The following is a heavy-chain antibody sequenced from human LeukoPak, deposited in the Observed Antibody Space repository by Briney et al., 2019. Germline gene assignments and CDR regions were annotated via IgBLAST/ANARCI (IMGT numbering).Heavy chain of an antibody. CDR1: GFTFSSYG. CDR2: IWYDGSNK. Sequence: QPGGSLRLSCAASGFTFSSYGMHWVRQAPGKGLEWVAVIWYDGSNKYYADSVKGRFTISRDNSKNTLYLQMNSLRAEDTAVYYCARDLPAYCGGDCYCDYWGQGTLVTVSS. D-gene: IGHD2-21*02. V-gene: IGHV3-33*01. J-gene: IGHJ4*02. CDR3: ARDLPAYCGGDCYCDY.